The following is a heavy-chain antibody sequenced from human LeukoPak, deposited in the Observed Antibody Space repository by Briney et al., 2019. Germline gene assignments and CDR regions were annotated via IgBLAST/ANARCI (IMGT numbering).Heavy chain of an antibody. D-gene: IGHD6-19*01. CDR2: IRSKANNYAT. Sequence: GGSLRLSCAASAFTFSGSAIHWVRQASGKGLEWVGRIRSKANNYATAYAASVEGRFTISRDDSKSTAYLQMNSLRAEDTAVYYCAKDMRQWLVRGAFDIWGQGTMVTVSS. CDR1: AFTFSGSA. CDR3: AKDMRQWLVRGAFDI. J-gene: IGHJ3*02. V-gene: IGHV3-73*01.